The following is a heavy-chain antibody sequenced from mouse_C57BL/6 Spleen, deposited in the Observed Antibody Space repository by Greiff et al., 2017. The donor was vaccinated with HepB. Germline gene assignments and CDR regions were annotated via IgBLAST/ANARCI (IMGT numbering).Heavy chain of an antibody. CDR2: IYPGSGST. CDR1: GYTFTSYC. Sequence: QVQLKQPGAELVKPGASVKMSCTASGYTFTSYCITWVKQRPGQGLEWIGDIYPGSGSTNYNEKFKSKATLTVDTSSSTAYLQLSSLTSEDAAVYSCAREGSDYGSRYWFAYWGQGTLVTVSA. J-gene: IGHJ3*01. D-gene: IGHD1-1*01. V-gene: IGHV1-55*01. CDR3: AREGSDYGSRYWFAY.